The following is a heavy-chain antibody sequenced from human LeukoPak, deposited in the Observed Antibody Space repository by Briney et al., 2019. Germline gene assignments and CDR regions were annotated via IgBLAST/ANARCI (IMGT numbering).Heavy chain of an antibody. V-gene: IGHV4-39*01. Sequence: NPSETLSLTCTVSGGSISSSSYSWGWIRQPPGKGLEWIGSGYYSGSTYYNPSLKSRVTISVDTSKNQLSLKLSSVTAADTAVYYCARLYHSSPGDYWGQGTLVTVSS. D-gene: IGHD3-22*01. J-gene: IGHJ4*02. CDR3: ARLYHSSPGDY. CDR1: GGSISSSSYS. CDR2: GYYSGST.